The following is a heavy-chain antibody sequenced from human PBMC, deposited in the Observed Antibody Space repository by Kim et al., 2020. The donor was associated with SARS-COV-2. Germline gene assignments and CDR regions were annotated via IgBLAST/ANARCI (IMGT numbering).Heavy chain of an antibody. CDR3: ARDFRAMIWGYYYYGMDV. V-gene: IGHV3-7*01. Sequence: GGSLRLSCAASGFTFSSYWMSWVRQAPGKGLEWVANIKQDGSEKYYVDSVKGRFTISRDNAKNSLYLQMNSLRAEDTAVYYCARDFRAMIWGYYYYGMDVWGQGTTVTVS. CDR2: IKQDGSEK. D-gene: IGHD3-22*01. J-gene: IGHJ6*02. CDR1: GFTFSSYW.